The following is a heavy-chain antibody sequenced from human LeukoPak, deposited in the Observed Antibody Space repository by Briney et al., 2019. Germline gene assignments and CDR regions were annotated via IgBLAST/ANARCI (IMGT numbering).Heavy chain of an antibody. Sequence: GGSLRLSCAASGFTFSGCGMHWVRQAPGKGLEWVAFIWYDGRDKYYADSVKGQFAISRDNSKNTLYLQMNSLRAEDTAVYYCAKDPYSYGSYFDYWGQGTLVTVSS. D-gene: IGHD5-18*01. CDR3: AKDPYSYGSYFDY. CDR2: IWYDGRDK. CDR1: GFTFSGCG. V-gene: IGHV3-30*02. J-gene: IGHJ4*02.